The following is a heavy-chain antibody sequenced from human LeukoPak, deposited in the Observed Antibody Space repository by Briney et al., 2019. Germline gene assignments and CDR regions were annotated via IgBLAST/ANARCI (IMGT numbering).Heavy chain of an antibody. J-gene: IGHJ4*02. CDR3: ARRGYSYGQFGY. CDR2: IYYSGST. D-gene: IGHD5-18*01. V-gene: IGHV4-39*01. Sequence: SETLSLTCPVSGGSISSSSYYWGWIRQPPGKGLEWIGSIYYSGSTYYNPSLKSRVTISVDTSKNQFSLKLSSVTAADTAVYYCARRGYSYGQFGYWGQGTLVTVSS. CDR1: GGSISSSSYY.